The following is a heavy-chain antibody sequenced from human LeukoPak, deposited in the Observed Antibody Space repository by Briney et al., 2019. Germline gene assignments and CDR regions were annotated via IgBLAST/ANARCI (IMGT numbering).Heavy chain of an antibody. D-gene: IGHD4-17*01. CDR3: ARYSHGDYLGLDY. V-gene: IGHV1-2*06. CDR1: GYTFTGYY. Sequence: GASVKVSCKASGYTFTGYYMHWVRQAPGQGLEWMGRINPNSGGTNYAQKFQGRVTMTRDTSISTAYMELSRLRSDDPAVYYCARYSHGDYLGLDYWGQGTLVTVSS. CDR2: INPNSGGT. J-gene: IGHJ4*02.